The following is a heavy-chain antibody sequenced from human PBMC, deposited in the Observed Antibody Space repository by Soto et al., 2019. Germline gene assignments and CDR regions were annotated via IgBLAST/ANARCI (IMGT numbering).Heavy chain of an antibody. CDR2: ISAPSIYI. CDR3: ARGFRNGFNV. Sequence: EVQLVESGGGLVKAGGSLRLSCVASGFTFSGYSINWVRQAPGKGLEWVSSISAPSIYIYYADSVKGRFTISRDNAKSAVYQQMNSLRAEDTAVYYCARGFRNGFNVWGQVTTVSVSS. J-gene: IGHJ6*02. V-gene: IGHV3-21*01. D-gene: IGHD2-8*01. CDR1: GFTFSGYS.